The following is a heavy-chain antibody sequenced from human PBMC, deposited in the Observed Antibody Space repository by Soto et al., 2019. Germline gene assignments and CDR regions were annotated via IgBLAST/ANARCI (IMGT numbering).Heavy chain of an antibody. CDR2: IYDSGST. J-gene: IGHJ4*02. D-gene: IGHD1-26*01. CDR1: GGSISSGGYY. CDR3: ARNSPRYFFDQ. V-gene: IGHV4-31*03. Sequence: TSETLSLTCTISGGSISSGGYYWSWIRQHPGKGLEWIGYIYDSGSTYSNPSLKSRVIVSVDTSQNQFSLKLSSVTAADTAVYYCARNSPRYFFDQWGRGTLVTVSS.